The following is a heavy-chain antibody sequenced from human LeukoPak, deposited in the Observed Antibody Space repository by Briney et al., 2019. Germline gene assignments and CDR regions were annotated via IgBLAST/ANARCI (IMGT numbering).Heavy chain of an antibody. J-gene: IGHJ6*03. D-gene: IGHD5-18*01. V-gene: IGHV4-34*01. CDR3: ARVGYSYVINDWSRTGLGAYPTKYYYHMDV. CDR1: GGSFSGYY. Sequence: PSETLSLTCAVYGGSFSGYYRSWIRQPPGKRLEWIGEINHSGSTNYNPSLKSRVTISGDTSKNRFSLKLSSVTAADTAVYFCARVGYSYVINDWSRTGLGAYPTKYYYHMDVWGKGTTVAVSS. CDR2: INHSGST.